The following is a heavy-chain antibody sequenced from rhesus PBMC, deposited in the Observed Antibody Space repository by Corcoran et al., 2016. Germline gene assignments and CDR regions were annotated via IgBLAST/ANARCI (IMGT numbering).Heavy chain of an antibody. J-gene: IGHJ6*01. Sequence: QVQLQESGPGLVKPSETLSPTCTVSGGSISGYYNWNWIRQSPGKGLEWIGAVYSINEKNNYKPSLKSRVTISKDTSKNQFSLRLTSVTAADTAVYYCARQGYTDHLGGLDSWGQGVVVTVSS. D-gene: IGHD2-39*02. CDR2: VYSINEKN. CDR1: GGSISGYYN. CDR3: ARQGYTDHLGGLDS. V-gene: IGHV4-143*01.